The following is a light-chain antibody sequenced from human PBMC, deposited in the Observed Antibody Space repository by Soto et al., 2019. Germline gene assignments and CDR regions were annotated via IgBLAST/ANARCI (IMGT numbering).Light chain of an antibody. CDR2: GAS. CDR3: QQYGSSPR. CDR1: QSVSSSY. V-gene: IGKV3-20*01. J-gene: IGKJ4*01. Sequence: EIVLTQSPGTLSLSPGERATLSCRDSQSVSSSYLAWYQQKPGQAPRLLIYGASSRATGIPDRFSGSGSGIDFTLTISRLEPEDFAVYYCQQYGSSPRFGGGTKVEIK.